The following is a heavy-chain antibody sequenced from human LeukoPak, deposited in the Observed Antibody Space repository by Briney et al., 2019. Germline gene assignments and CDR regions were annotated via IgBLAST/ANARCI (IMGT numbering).Heavy chain of an antibody. V-gene: IGHV4-34*01. CDR3: ARDRGRGQWLAGWFDP. J-gene: IGHJ5*02. D-gene: IGHD6-19*01. Sequence: SETLSLTCAVYGGSFSGYYWSWIRQPPGKGLEWIGEINHSGSTNYNPSLKSRVTISVDTSKNQFSLKLSSVTAADTAVYYCARDRGRGQWLAGWFDPWGQGTLVTVSS. CDR2: INHSGST. CDR1: GGSFSGYY.